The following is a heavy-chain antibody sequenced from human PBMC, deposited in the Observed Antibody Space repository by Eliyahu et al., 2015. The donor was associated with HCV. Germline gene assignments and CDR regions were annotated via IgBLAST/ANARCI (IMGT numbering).Heavy chain of an antibody. CDR1: GFTFNTYG. CDR2: IWYDGSNT. CDR3: ARDKVWSGYYTDHFDY. Sequence: QVQLVESGGGVVQPGRSLRLSCAASGFTFNTYGMHWVRQAPGKGLEWVAVIWYDGSNTYYADSVKGRFTISRDNSKNTLYLQMNSLRAEDTAVYYCARDKVWSGYYTDHFDYWGQGSLVTVSS. D-gene: IGHD3-3*01. V-gene: IGHV3-33*01. J-gene: IGHJ4*02.